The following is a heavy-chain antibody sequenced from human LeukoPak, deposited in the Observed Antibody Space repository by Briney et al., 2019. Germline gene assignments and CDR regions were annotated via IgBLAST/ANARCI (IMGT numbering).Heavy chain of an antibody. CDR1: GDSVSSNSAA. J-gene: IGHJ4*02. D-gene: IGHD2-2*02. V-gene: IGHV6-1*01. Sequence: SQTLSLTCAISGDSVSSNSAAWTWIRQSPSRGLEWLGRTYYRSKWYNDYAVSVKSRITINPDTSKNQFSLQLNSVTPEDTAVYYCARERKGYCSSTSCYTSVDYWGQGTLVTVSS. CDR3: ARERKGYCSSTSCYTSVDY. CDR2: TYYRSKWYN.